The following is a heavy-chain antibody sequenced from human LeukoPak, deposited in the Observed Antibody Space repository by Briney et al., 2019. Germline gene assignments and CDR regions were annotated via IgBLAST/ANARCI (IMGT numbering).Heavy chain of an antibody. D-gene: IGHD3-16*01. CDR3: AANTQSGY. V-gene: IGHV3-7*05. CDR1: GFTFSSSW. J-gene: IGHJ4*02. CDR2: IKEDGSEK. Sequence: PGGSLPLSCAASGFTFSSSWMKWLRQAPGKGLESVAVIKEDGSEKYYVDSVKGRFAISRDNAKNSLYLQMNNVRAEDTAVYFCAANTQSGYWGQGALVTVSS.